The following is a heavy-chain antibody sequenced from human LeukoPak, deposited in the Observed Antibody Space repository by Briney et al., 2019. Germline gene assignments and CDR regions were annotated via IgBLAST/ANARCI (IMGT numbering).Heavy chain of an antibody. V-gene: IGHV3-15*01. J-gene: IGHJ5*02. CDR1: GFTFSNAW. CDR3: TTTETVYCSSTSCFDPWFDP. Sequence: GGSLRLSCAASGFTFSNAWMSWVRQAPGKGLEWVGRIKSKTDGGTTDYAAPVKGRFTISRDDSKNTLYLQMSSLKTEDTAVYYCTTTETVYCSSTSCFDPWFDPWGQGTLVTVSS. CDR2: IKSKTDGGTT. D-gene: IGHD2-2*01.